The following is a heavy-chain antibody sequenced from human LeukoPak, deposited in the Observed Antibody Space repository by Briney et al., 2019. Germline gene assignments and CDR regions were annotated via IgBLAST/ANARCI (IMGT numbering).Heavy chain of an antibody. V-gene: IGHV4-59*01. D-gene: IGHD3-3*01. CDR3: ARGGPSRITIFGVDNPYSDI. CDR1: GGSISNYH. J-gene: IGHJ3*02. Sequence: PSESLSLTCTVFGGSISNYHWSWVRQPPGKGLEWIGYMYDSGSTKYNPSLKSRVTMSVDTSKTQFSLRLSSVTAGDTAIYYCARGGPSRITIFGVDNPYSDIWGQGTMVTASS. CDR2: MYDSGST.